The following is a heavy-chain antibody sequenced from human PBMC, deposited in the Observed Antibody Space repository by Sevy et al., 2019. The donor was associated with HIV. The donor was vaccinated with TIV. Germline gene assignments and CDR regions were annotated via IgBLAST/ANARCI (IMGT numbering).Heavy chain of an antibody. CDR3: ARDDCSSLSCHGSLLY. CDR1: GYSFTSYG. V-gene: IGHV1-18*01. Sequence: ASVKVSCKASGYSFTSYGISWVQQAPGQGLEWMGWISTLNVNTNNAQKFQGRVTMTTDTSTSTAYMELRSLRSDDTAVYYCARDDCSSLSCHGSLLYWGQRTLVTVSS. J-gene: IGHJ4*02. D-gene: IGHD2-2*01. CDR2: ISTLNVNT.